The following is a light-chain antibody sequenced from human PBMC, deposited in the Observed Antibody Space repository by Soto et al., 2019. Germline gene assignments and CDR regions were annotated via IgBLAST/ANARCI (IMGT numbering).Light chain of an antibody. J-gene: IGLJ3*02. CDR1: SGSVSTSYY. Sequence: QAVVTQEPSFSVSPGRTVTHTCGLSSGSVSTSYYPSWYQLTPGQAPRTLIYSTNTRSSGVPNRFSGSILENKAALTITGAQADDESDYYCVLYMGTGISVFGGGTKVTVL. CDR2: STN. CDR3: VLYMGTGISV. V-gene: IGLV8-61*01.